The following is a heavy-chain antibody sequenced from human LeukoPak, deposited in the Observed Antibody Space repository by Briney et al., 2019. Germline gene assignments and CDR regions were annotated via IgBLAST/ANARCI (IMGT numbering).Heavy chain of an antibody. D-gene: IGHD1-26*01. V-gene: IGHV3-33*01. Sequence: GGSLRLSCAASGFTFTNYGMHWVRPAPGKGLEWVAIVWYDGSNKHYADSVKGRFTISRDNSKNTLYLQMNSLRVEDTAVYYCARGETQPYWGQGTLVTVSS. CDR2: VWYDGSNK. J-gene: IGHJ4*02. CDR3: ARGETQPY. CDR1: GFTFTNYG.